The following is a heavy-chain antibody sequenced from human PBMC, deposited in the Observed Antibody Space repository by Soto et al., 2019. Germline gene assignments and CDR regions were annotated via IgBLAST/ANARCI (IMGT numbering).Heavy chain of an antibody. V-gene: IGHV4-38-2*01. CDR2: LHESGPT. Sequence: SETLSLTCDVSSSPGAAGQYWGWIRQPPGKGLEWLGCLHESGPTYYRPSLKSRLDISVDLSKGQVSLSLKSVTAADTARYYCINSRGLSRADSWGRGIVVTVSS. D-gene: IGHD3-10*01. J-gene: IGHJ5*01. CDR3: INSRGLSRADS. CDR1: SSPGAAGQY.